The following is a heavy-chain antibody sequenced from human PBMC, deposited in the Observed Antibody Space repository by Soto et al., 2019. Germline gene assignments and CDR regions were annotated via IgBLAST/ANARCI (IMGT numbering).Heavy chain of an antibody. Sequence: GSLRLSCAASGFTFSSYAMSWVRQAPGKGLEWVSAISGSGGSTYYADSVKGRFTISRDNSKNTLYLQMNSLRAEDTAVYYCAKVVTVVTPVYFDSAGFPGPFDYWGQGTLVTVSS. J-gene: IGHJ4*02. CDR2: ISGSGGST. D-gene: IGHD2-21*02. CDR1: GFTFSSYA. CDR3: AKVVTVVTPVYFDSAGFPGPFDY. V-gene: IGHV3-23*01.